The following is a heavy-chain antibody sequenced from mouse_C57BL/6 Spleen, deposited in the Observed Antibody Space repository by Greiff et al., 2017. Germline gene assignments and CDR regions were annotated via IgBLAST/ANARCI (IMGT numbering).Heavy chain of an antibody. CDR3: ARAYYSNSLYYFDY. D-gene: IGHD2-5*01. CDR1: GFTFSSYA. CDR2: ISDGGSYT. V-gene: IGHV5-4*01. J-gene: IGHJ2*01. Sequence: EVQVVESGGGLVKPGGSLKLSCAASGFTFSSYAMSWVRQTPEKRLEWVATISDGGSYTYYPDNVKGRFTISRDNAKNNLYLQMSHLKSEDTAMYYCARAYYSNSLYYFDYWGQGTTLTVSS.